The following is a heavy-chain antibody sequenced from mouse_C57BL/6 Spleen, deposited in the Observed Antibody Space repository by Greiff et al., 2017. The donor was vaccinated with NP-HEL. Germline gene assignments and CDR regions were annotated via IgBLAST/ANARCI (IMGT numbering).Heavy chain of an antibody. Sequence: VQLQQSGAELVRPGASVTLSCKASGYTFTDYEMHWVKQTPVHGLEWIGAIDPETGGTAYNQKFKGKAILTADKSSSTAYMELRSLTSEDSAVYYCTITTVVEGYFEVWGTGTTVTVSS. D-gene: IGHD1-1*01. CDR2: IDPETGGT. J-gene: IGHJ1*03. V-gene: IGHV1-15*01. CDR3: TITTVVEGYFEV. CDR1: GYTFTDYE.